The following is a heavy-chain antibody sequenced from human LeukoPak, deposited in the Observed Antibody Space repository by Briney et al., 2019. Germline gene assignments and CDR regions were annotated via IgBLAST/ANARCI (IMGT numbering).Heavy chain of an antibody. D-gene: IGHD2-21*01. CDR1: GGSISSSSYY. Sequence: SETLSLTCTVSGGSISSSSYYWGWIRQPPGKGLEWIGSIYYSGTTNYNPSLKSRVTISVDTSKNQFSLKLSSVTAADTAVYYCARDPPVIPETNWFDPWAREPWSPSPQ. CDR3: ARDPPVIPETNWFDP. V-gene: IGHV4-39*07. CDR2: IYYSGTT. J-gene: IGHJ5*02.